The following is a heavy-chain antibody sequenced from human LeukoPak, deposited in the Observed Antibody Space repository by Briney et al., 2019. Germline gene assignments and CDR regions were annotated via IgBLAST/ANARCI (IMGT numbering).Heavy chain of an antibody. V-gene: IGHV3-33*06. CDR2: IWYDGSNK. J-gene: IGHJ4*02. D-gene: IGHD6-13*01. CDR1: GFTFSSYG. Sequence: GGSLRLSCAASGFTFSSYGMHWVRQAPGKGLEWVAVIWYDGSNKYYADSVKGRFTISRDNSKDTLYLQMNSLRAEDTAVYYCAKHGQLAPSDYWGQGTLVTVSS. CDR3: AKHGQLAPSDY.